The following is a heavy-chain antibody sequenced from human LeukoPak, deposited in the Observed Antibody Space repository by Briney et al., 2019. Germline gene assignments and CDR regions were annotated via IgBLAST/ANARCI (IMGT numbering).Heavy chain of an antibody. CDR2: IRNKANNYAT. V-gene: IGHV3-73*01. CDR3: TGGIRYFS. CDR1: GFTFSGSA. Sequence: GGSLRLSCAASGFTFSGSAMHWVRQASGKGLEWVGRIRNKANNYATAYAASVKGRFTISRDDSKNTAYLQMDSLKTEDTAVYYCTGGIRYFSWGQGTLVTVSS. D-gene: IGHD3-9*01. J-gene: IGHJ5*02.